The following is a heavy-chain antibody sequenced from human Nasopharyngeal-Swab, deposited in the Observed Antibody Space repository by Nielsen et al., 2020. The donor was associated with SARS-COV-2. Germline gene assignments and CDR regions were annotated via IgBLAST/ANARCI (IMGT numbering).Heavy chain of an antibody. CDR3: ARDSPSSIAARPDAFDI. J-gene: IGHJ3*02. Sequence: GESLKISCAASGLTFSDYGMIWVRQAPGKGPEWISYISGGSGTIYYADSVKGRFTISRDNAKRSLYLQMNSLRAEDTAVYYCARDSPSSIAARPDAFDIWGQGTMVTVSS. V-gene: IGHV3-48*04. CDR2: ISGGSGTI. CDR1: GLTFSDYG. D-gene: IGHD6-6*01.